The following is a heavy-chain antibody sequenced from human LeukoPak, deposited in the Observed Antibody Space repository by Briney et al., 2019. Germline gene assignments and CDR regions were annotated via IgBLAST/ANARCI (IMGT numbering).Heavy chain of an antibody. CDR2: INHSGST. Sequence: PSETLSLTCAVYGWSFSGYYWSWIRQPPGKGLEWIGEINHSGSTNYNPSLKSRVTISVDTSKNQFSLKLSSVTAADTAVYYCARQRITMVRGVIGREYNWFDPWGQGTLVTVSS. D-gene: IGHD3-10*01. V-gene: IGHV4-34*01. CDR1: GWSFSGYY. CDR3: ARQRITMVRGVIGREYNWFDP. J-gene: IGHJ5*02.